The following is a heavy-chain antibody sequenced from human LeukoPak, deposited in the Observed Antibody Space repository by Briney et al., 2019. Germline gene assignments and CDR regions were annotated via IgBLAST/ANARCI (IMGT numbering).Heavy chain of an antibody. J-gene: IGHJ4*02. CDR2: IYYSGST. CDR1: GGSISSYY. CDR3: ARLGDYFDWSLYFDY. D-gene: IGHD3-9*01. V-gene: IGHV4-59*01. Sequence: SETLSLTCTVSGGSISSYYWSWIRQPPGKGLEWFGYIYYSGSTNYNPSLKSRVTISVDTSKNQFSLKLSSVTAADTAVYYCARLGDYFDWSLYFDYWGQGTLVTVSS.